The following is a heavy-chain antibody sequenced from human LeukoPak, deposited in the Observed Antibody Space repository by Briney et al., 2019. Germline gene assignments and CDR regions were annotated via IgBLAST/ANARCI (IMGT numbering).Heavy chain of an antibody. D-gene: IGHD2-8*01. CDR1: GYSISSGYY. CDR3: ARDLSMADLGWFDP. V-gene: IGHV4-38-2*02. Sequence: KPSETLSLTRTVSGYSISSGYYWGWIRQPPGKGLEWIGSIYHSGSTYYNPSLKSRVTISVDTSKNQFSLKLSSVTAADTAVYYCARDLSMADLGWFDPWGQGTLVTVSS. CDR2: IYHSGST. J-gene: IGHJ5*02.